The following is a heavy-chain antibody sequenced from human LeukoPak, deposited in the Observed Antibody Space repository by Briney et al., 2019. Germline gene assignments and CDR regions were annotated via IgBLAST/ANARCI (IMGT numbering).Heavy chain of an antibody. V-gene: IGHV4-59*12. CDR3: AGRLVGATGLDY. J-gene: IGHJ4*02. D-gene: IGHD1-26*01. CDR2: IYYSGST. CDR1: GGSISSYY. Sequence: SETLSLTCTVSGGSISSYYWSWIRQPPGKGLEWIGYIYYSGSTNYNPSLKSRVTISVDTSKNQFSLKLSSVTAADTAVYYCAGRLVGATGLDYWGQGTLVTVSS.